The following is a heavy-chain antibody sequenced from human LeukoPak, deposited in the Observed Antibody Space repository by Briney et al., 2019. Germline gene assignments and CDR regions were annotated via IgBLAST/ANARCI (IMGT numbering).Heavy chain of an antibody. J-gene: IGHJ1*01. V-gene: IGHV3-48*03. CDR2: ISSSGNTI. CDR3: DYRGS. CDR1: GFTFSSYE. Sequence: GGSLRLSCAASGFTFSSYEMNWVRQAPGKGLGWVSFISSSGNTIYFADSVKGRFIISRDNAKNSLYLQMNSLRTEDTAVYYCDYRGSWGPGTLVTVSS. D-gene: IGHD3-10*01.